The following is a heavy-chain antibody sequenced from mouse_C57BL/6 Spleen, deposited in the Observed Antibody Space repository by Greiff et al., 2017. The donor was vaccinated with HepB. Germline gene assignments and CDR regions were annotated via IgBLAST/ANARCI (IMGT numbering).Heavy chain of an antibody. Sequence: VQLQQSGAELVKPGASVKISCKASGYAFSSYWMNWVKQRPGKGLEWIGQIYPGDGDTNYNGKFKGKATLTADKSSSTAYMQLSSLTSEDSAVYFCARSEYDYGFDYWGQGTTLTVSS. CDR3: ARSEYDYGFDY. J-gene: IGHJ2*01. CDR1: GYAFSSYW. V-gene: IGHV1-80*01. D-gene: IGHD2-4*01. CDR2: IYPGDGDT.